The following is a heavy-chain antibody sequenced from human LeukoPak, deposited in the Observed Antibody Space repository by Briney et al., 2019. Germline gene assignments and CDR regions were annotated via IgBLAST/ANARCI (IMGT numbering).Heavy chain of an antibody. CDR2: ISSSSSYI. CDR3: ARDGNYYGSGSPPS. Sequence: GGSLRLSCAASGFTFSSYSMNWVRQAPGKGLEWVSSISSSSSYIYYADSVKGRFTISRDNAKNSLYPQMNSLRAEDTAVYYCARDGNYYGSGSPPSWGQGTLVTVSS. CDR1: GFTFSSYS. V-gene: IGHV3-21*01. J-gene: IGHJ4*02. D-gene: IGHD3-10*01.